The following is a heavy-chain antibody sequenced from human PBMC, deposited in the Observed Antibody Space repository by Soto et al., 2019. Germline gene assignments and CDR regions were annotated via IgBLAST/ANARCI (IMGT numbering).Heavy chain of an antibody. Sequence: EVQLLESGGGLVQPGGSLRLSCAASGFTFSSYAMNWVRQAPGKGLEWVSSISGSGGLTYYADSVKGRFSISRDNSNNTLYLQTNSLRGDDTAIYYCAKDRQIASAGTSLSDYWGQGTLVTVSS. J-gene: IGHJ4*02. V-gene: IGHV3-23*01. CDR2: ISGSGGLT. CDR1: GFTFSSYA. CDR3: AKDRQIASAGTSLSDY. D-gene: IGHD6-13*01.